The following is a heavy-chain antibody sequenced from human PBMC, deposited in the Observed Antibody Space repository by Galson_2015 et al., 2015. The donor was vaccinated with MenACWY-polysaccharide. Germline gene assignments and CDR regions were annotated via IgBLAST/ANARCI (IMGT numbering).Heavy chain of an antibody. V-gene: IGHV2-5*02. Sequence: PALVKPTQTLTLTCTFSGFSLITTGVGVNWIRQPPGKALEWLAAIYWDGDNRYSPSPRSRLTVTKDTSKNQVVLTMTNMDPVDTATYYCAHVMITFGGVIGDDAFDVWGQGTMVTVSS. CDR1: GFSLITTGVG. J-gene: IGHJ3*01. D-gene: IGHD3-16*01. CDR2: IYWDGDN. CDR3: AHVMITFGGVIGDDAFDV.